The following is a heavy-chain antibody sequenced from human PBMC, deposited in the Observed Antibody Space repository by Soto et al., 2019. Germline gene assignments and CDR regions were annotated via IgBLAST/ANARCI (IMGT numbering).Heavy chain of an antibody. CDR1: GGSISSRGSMSGRSFY. CDR2: ISYSDGS. Sequence: SDTLSLTCTVSGGSISSRGSMSGRSFYWGWMRQPPGKGLEWIASISYSDGSFYNSSLKSRLTISVDTSKNQFSLSLRSVTAADTAVYYCASHRTFWPFDYWGQGTVVTVSS. V-gene: IGHV4-39*01. D-gene: IGHD2-8*01. J-gene: IGHJ4*02. CDR3: ASHRTFWPFDY.